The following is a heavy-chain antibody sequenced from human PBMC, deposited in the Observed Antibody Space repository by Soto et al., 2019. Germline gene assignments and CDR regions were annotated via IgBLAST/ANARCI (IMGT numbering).Heavy chain of an antibody. CDR3: ASIPLGYCSGGSCYSFDY. Sequence: GGSLRLSCAVSGFTFSSYSMNWVRQAPGKGLEWVSSISSSSSYIYYADSVKGRFTISRDNAKNSLYLQMNSLRAEDSAVYYCASIPLGYCSGGSCYSFDYWGQGTLVTVSS. CDR2: ISSSSSYI. CDR1: GFTFSSYS. J-gene: IGHJ4*02. D-gene: IGHD2-15*01. V-gene: IGHV3-21*01.